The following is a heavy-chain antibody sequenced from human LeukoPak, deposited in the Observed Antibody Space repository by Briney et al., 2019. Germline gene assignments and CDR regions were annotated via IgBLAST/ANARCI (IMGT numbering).Heavy chain of an antibody. CDR1: GGSISSSSYY. D-gene: IGHD2-2*01. Sequence: SETLSLTCTVSGGSISSSSYYWGWIRQPPGKGLEWIGRIYTSGSTNYNPSLKSRVTMSVDTSKNQFSLKLSSVTAADTAVYYCARVSYQLIDYWGQGTLVTVSS. CDR3: ARVSYQLIDY. CDR2: IYTSGST. J-gene: IGHJ4*02. V-gene: IGHV4-39*07.